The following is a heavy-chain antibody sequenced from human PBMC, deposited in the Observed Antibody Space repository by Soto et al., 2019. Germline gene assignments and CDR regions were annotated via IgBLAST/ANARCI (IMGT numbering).Heavy chain of an antibody. J-gene: IGHJ5*02. V-gene: IGHV3-30*18. D-gene: IGHD2-2*01. CDR2: ISYDGSNK. Sequence: QVQLVESGGGVVQPGRSLRLSCAASGFTFSSDGMHWVRQAPGKGLEWVAVISYDGSNKYYADSVKGRFTISRDNSKNTLYLQMNSLRAEDTAVYYCAKADGEEYQLLDDPWGQGTLVTVSS. CDR3: AKADGEEYQLLDDP. CDR1: GFTFSSDG.